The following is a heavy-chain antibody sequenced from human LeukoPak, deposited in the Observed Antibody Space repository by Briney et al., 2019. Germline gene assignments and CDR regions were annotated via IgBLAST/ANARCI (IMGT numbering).Heavy chain of an antibody. CDR2: INHSGST. Sequence: SETLSLTCAVYGGSSSGYYWSWIRQPPGKGLEWIGEINHSGSTNYNPSLKSRVTISVDTSKNQFSLKLSSVTAADTAVYYCARFRKTYYYYYYMDVWGKGTTVTVSS. CDR3: ARFRKTYYYYYYMDV. J-gene: IGHJ6*03. V-gene: IGHV4-34*01. CDR1: GGSSSGYY.